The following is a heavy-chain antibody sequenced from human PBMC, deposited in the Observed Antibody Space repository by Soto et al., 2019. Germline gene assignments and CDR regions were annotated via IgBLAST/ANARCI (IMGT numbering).Heavy chain of an antibody. CDR3: ARAEVAVAGSGWFDA. CDR2: IFYSGST. CDR1: GDSITSGDYY. J-gene: IGHJ5*01. V-gene: IGHV4-30-4*01. D-gene: IGHD6-19*01. Sequence: LSLTCTVSGDSITSGDYYWSWVRQPPGKGLEWIGYIFYSGSTYYKASLKSRVTISLDMSRNQFSLKLTSVTAADTAVYYCARAEVAVAGSGWFDAWGHGTLVTVSS.